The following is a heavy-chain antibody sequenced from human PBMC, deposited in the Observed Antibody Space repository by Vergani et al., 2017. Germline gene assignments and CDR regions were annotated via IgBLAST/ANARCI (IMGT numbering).Heavy chain of an antibody. CDR3: AKGKESGSYGRNWFDP. CDR2: ISGSGGST. J-gene: IGHJ5*02. CDR1: GFTFSSSA. Sequence: EVQLLESGGGLVQPGGSLRLSCAASGFTFSSSAMSWVRQAPGKGLEWVSAISGSGGSTYYADSVKGRFTISRDNSKNTLYLQMNSLRAEDTAVYYCAKGKESGSYGRNWFDPWGQGTLVTVSS. V-gene: IGHV3-23*01. D-gene: IGHD1-26*01.